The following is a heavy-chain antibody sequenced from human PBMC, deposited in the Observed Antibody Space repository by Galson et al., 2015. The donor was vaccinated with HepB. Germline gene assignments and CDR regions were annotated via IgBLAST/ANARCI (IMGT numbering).Heavy chain of an antibody. D-gene: IGHD6-19*01. CDR1: GYTFTDYY. CDR3: AREGAVGAIDSVDI. V-gene: IGHV1-2*02. J-gene: IGHJ3*02. Sequence: SVKVSCKASGYTFTDYYLYWVRQAPRQGLEWMGIINPNSGGTNYAQKFQGRVTITRDTSINTAYMDVNSLRSDDTAVYYCAREGAVGAIDSVDIRGKGTVATVS. CDR2: INPNSGGT.